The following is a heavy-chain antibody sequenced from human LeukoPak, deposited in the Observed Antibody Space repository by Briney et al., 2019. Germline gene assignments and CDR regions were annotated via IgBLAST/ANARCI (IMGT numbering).Heavy chain of an antibody. CDR2: INTNTGNP. CDR1: GYTCTSYA. Sequence: ASVTVSCKASGYTCTSYAMNWVRQAPGQGLEWMGWINTNTGNPTYAQGFTGRFVFSLATSVSTAYLQISSLKAEDTAVYYCARGLRYFDWLSHGGGQGAFDIWGQGTMVTVSS. J-gene: IGHJ3*02. D-gene: IGHD3-9*01. V-gene: IGHV7-4-1*02. CDR3: ARGLRYFDWLSHGGGQGAFDI.